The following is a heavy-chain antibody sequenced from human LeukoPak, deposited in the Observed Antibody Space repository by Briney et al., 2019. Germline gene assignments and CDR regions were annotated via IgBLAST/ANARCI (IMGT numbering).Heavy chain of an antibody. CDR1: GGSISSSSYY. D-gene: IGHD3-10*01. J-gene: IGHJ5*02. V-gene: IGHV4-39*07. CDR3: ARDSLLLWFGEST. CDR2: IYYSGST. Sequence: SGTLSLTCTVSGGSISSSSYYWGWIRQPPGKGLEWIGSIYYSGSTYYNPSLKSRVTISVDTSKNQFSLKLSSVTAADTAVYYCARDSLLLWFGESTCGQGTLVTVSS.